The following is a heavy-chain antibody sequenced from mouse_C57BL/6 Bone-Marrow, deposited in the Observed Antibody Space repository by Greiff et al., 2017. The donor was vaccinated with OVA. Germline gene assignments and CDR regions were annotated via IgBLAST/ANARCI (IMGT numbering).Heavy chain of an antibody. CDR3: AKEGYCGSSPGLAY. J-gene: IGHJ3*01. D-gene: IGHD1-1*01. Sequence: VQLQQPGAELVMPGASVKLSCKASGYTFTSYWMHWVKQRPGQGLEWIGEIDPSDSYTNYNRKFKGKSTLTVDKSSSTAYMQLSSLTSEDSAVYYCAKEGYCGSSPGLAYWGQGTLVTVTA. V-gene: IGHV1-69*01. CDR2: IDPSDSYT. CDR1: GYTFTSYW.